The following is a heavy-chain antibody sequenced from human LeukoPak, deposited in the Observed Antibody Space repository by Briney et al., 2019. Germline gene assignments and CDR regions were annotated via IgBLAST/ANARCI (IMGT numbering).Heavy chain of an antibody. D-gene: IGHD2-2*01. CDR3: ARTREVPAATYYFDY. CDR2: IYSGGST. J-gene: IGHJ4*02. CDR1: GFTFSSYA. V-gene: IGHV3-53*01. Sequence: PGGSLRLSCAASGFTFSSYAMSWVRQAPGKGLEWVSVIYSGGSTYYADSVKGRFTISRDNSKNTLYLQMNSLRAEDTAVYYCARTREVPAATYYFDYWGQGTLVTVSS.